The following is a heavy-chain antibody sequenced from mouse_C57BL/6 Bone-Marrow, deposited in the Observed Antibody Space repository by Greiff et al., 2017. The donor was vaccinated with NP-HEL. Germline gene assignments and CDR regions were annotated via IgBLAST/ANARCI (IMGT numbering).Heavy chain of an antibody. CDR3: TTGYDKAMDY. CDR1: GFNIKDDY. CDR2: IDPENGDT. J-gene: IGHJ4*01. Sequence: VQLQQSGAELVRPGASVKLSCTASGFNIKDDYMHWVKQRPEQGLEWIGWIDPENGDTEYASKLQGKATITADTSSNTAYLQLSSLTSEDTPVYYCTTGYDKAMDYWGQGTSVTLSS. V-gene: IGHV14-4*01. D-gene: IGHD2-14*01.